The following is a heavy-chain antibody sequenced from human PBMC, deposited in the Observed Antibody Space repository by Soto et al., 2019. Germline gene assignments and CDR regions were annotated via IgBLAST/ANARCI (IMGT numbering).Heavy chain of an antibody. CDR3: AWVIVVVVASAPTVFDP. Sequence: RSLTCTVSGGSISSYYWSWIRQPAGKGLEWIGRIYTSGSTNYNPSLKSRVTMSVDTSKNQFSLKLSTVTAADTAVYYFAWVIVVVVASAPTVFDPWGQGTLVTVSS. CDR1: GGSISSYY. CDR2: IYTSGST. J-gene: IGHJ5*02. D-gene: IGHD2-15*01. V-gene: IGHV4-4*07.